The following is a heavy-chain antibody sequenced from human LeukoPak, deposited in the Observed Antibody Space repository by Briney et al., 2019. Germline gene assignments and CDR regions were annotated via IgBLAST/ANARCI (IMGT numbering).Heavy chain of an antibody. J-gene: IGHJ6*03. CDR2: IYYSGTT. CDR3: ARVSWFPGTSYYYMDV. D-gene: IGHD1-1*01. V-gene: IGHV4-61*08. CDR1: GGSISSGGYY. Sequence: SETLSLTCAVSGGSISSGGYYWSWIRQPPGTGLEWIGYIYYSGTTNYNPSLKSRVTISVDTSKNQFSLKLSSVTAADTAVYYCARVSWFPGTSYYYMDVWGKGTTVTVSS.